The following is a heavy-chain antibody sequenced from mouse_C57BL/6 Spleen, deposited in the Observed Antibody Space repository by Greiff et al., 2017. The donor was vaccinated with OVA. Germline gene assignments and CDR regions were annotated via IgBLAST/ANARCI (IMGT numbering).Heavy chain of an antibody. V-gene: IGHV2-2*01. D-gene: IGHD1-1*01. J-gene: IGHJ3*01. CDR3: ARNPYGSSPAWFAY. CDR1: GFSLTSYG. CDR2: IWSGGST. Sequence: VQLQQSGPGLVQPSQSLSITCTVSGFSLTSYGVHWVRQSPGKGLEWLGVIWSGGSTDYNAAFISRLSISKDNSKSQVFFKMNSLQADDTAIYYCARNPYGSSPAWFAYWGQGTLVTVSA.